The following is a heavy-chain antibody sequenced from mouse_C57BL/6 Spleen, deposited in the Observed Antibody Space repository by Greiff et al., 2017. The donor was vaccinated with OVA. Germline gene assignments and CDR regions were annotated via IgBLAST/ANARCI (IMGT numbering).Heavy chain of an antibody. CDR3: TRGRHYYAMGY. Sequence: QVQLQQSGAELVRPGASVTLSCKASGYTFTDYEMHWVKQTPVHGLEWIGAIDPETGGTAYNQKFKGKAILTADKSSSTAYMELRSLTSEDAAVYYCTRGRHYYAMGYWGQGTSVTVSS. CDR1: GYTFTDYE. J-gene: IGHJ4*01. V-gene: IGHV1-15*01. CDR2: IDPETGGT.